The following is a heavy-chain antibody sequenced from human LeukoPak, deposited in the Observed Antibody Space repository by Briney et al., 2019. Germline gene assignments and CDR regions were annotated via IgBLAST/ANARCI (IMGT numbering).Heavy chain of an antibody. V-gene: IGHV3-30*04. CDR2: ISHDGNNR. CDR1: GFSFSTYA. J-gene: IGHJ6*03. CDR3: ARPSCSSSSCYDVYYYYYMDV. Sequence: PGGSLRLSCAASGFSFSTYAMHWVRQASGKGLEWVAVISHDGNNRYYADSVKGRFTVSRDNSKNTLHLQMYSLRAEDTAVYYCARPSCSSSSCYDVYYYYYMDVWGKGTTVTV. D-gene: IGHD2-2*01.